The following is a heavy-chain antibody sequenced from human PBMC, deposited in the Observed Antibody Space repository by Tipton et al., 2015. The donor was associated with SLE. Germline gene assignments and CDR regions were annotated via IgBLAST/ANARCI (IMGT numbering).Heavy chain of an antibody. J-gene: IGHJ4*02. CDR1: GFTFDDYA. CDR3: AKVYGYSSGRGFDY. D-gene: IGHD6-19*01. Sequence: QLVQSGGGLVQPGRSLRLSCAASGFTFDDYAMHWVRQAPGKGLEWVSGISWNSGSIGYADSVKGRFTISRDNAKNSLYLQMNSLRAEDTALYYCAKVYGYSSGRGFDYWGQGTLVTVSS. V-gene: IGHV3-9*01. CDR2: ISWNSGSI.